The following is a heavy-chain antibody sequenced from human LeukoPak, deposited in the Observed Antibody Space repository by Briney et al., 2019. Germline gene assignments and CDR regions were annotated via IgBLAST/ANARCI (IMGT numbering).Heavy chain of an antibody. CDR2: VDPEDGET. CDR1: GYTFTDYY. CDR3: ATEGIGAVVVFDY. D-gene: IGHD3-22*01. J-gene: IGHJ4*02. V-gene: IGHV1-69-2*01. Sequence: ASVKLSCKVSGYTFTDYYMHWVPQAPGKGLEWMGLVDPEDGETIYAEKFQGRVTITADTSTDTAYMELSSLRSEDTAVYYCATEGIGAVVVFDYWGQGTLVTVSS.